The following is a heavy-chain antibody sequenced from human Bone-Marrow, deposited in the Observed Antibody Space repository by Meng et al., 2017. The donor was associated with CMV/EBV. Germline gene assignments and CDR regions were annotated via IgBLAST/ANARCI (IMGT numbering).Heavy chain of an antibody. V-gene: IGHV1-8*01. Sequence: ASVKVSCKASGYTFINYDMNWVRQATGQGLEWIGWMNPNSGNTDYAQMFQDRVTMTRNTAIGTAYMELSSMTSEDTAVYYCLSDLSISSLQDEVPLNWFDPWGQGTLVTVSS. CDR3: LSDLSISSLQDEVPLNWFDP. CDR1: GYTFINYD. D-gene: IGHD6-13*01. CDR2: MNPNSGNT. J-gene: IGHJ5*02.